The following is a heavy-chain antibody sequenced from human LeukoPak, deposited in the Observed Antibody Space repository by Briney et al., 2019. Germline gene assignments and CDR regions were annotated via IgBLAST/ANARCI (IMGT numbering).Heavy chain of an antibody. V-gene: IGHV3-30*03. CDR1: GFTFSSYG. D-gene: IGHD5-12*01. CDR2: ISYDGSNK. J-gene: IGHJ3*02. CDR3: ASPYPLAYSGYDLRAFDI. Sequence: PGRSLRLSCAASGFTFSSYGMHWVRQAPGKGLEWVAVISYDGSNKYYADSVKGRFTISRDNSKNTLYLQMNSLRAEDTAVYYCASPYPLAYSGYDLRAFDIWGQGTMVTVSS.